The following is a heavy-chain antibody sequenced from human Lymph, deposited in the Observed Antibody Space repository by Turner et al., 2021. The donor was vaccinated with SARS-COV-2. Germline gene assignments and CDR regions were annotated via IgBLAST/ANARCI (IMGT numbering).Heavy chain of an antibody. D-gene: IGHD1-26*01. CDR2: IYYSGST. V-gene: IGHV4-59*08. J-gene: IGHJ6*02. CDR3: ARQKWRGTTMEGMDV. Sequence: VQLQESGPGLVKPSVTLSVTCTVPGGSIRSYYWSLIRQPQVKGLGWIGYIYYSGSTNYNPYLKSRVTISIDTAKNQFSLRLSSVTAEDTAVYYCARQKWRGTTMEGMDVWGQGTTVTVSS. CDR1: GGSIRSYY.